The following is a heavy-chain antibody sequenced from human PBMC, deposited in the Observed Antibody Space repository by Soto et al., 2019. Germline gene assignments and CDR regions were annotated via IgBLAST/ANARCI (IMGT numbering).Heavy chain of an antibody. CDR1: GFTFRTYA. CDR3: AKEKDYDFVWGSDRYTSDX. Sequence: PGGSLRLSCTASGFTFRTYAMTWFRQAPGKGLEWVSAISWSGSTFYANSVKGRFTISRDNSRNTVSLQMHSLRAEDSAIYYCAKEKDYDFVWGSDRYTSDXWGQVTLVTVSX. CDR2: ISWSGST. V-gene: IGHV3-23*01. D-gene: IGHD3-16*02. J-gene: IGHJ4*02.